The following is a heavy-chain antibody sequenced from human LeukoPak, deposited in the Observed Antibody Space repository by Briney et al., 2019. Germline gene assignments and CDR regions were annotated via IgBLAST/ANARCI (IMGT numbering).Heavy chain of an antibody. CDR3: AGQPRDAFDI. J-gene: IGHJ3*02. CDR2: IYSGGIT. Sequence: PGGSLRLSCAASGFTVNDYYMSWVRQAPGKGLEWVSIIYSGGITSYADSVKGRFTISRDNSKNTLYLQMNSLRAEDTAVYYCAGQPRDAFDIWGQGTMVTVSS. CDR1: GFTVNDYY. V-gene: IGHV3-66*04.